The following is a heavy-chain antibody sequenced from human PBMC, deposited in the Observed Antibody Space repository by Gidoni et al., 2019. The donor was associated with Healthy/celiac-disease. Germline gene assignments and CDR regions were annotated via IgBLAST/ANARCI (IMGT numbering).Heavy chain of an antibody. D-gene: IGHD3-22*01. CDR1: GFTSSSYW. J-gene: IGHJ4*02. CDR2: IKQKGSEK. V-gene: IGHV3-7*01. Sequence: EVQLVESGVGLVQPGGSLRLSCAASGFTSSSYWMSWVRQAPGKGLEWVANIKQKGSEKYYVDSVKGRFTISRDKAKNSVYMQMNSLRAEDTAVYYCARVGYYDSRQLSWWGQGTLVTVSS. CDR3: ARVGYYDSRQLSW.